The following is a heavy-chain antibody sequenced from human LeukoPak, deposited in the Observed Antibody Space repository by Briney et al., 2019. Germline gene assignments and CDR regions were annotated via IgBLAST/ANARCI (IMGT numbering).Heavy chain of an antibody. Sequence: PSETLSLTCTVSGGSISSGGYYWSWIRQHPGKGLEWIGYIYYSGSTYYNPSLKGRVTISVDTSKNQFSLKLSSVTAADTAVYYCARILWFGDNWFDPWGQGTLVTVSS. D-gene: IGHD3-10*01. CDR3: ARILWFGDNWFDP. V-gene: IGHV4-31*03. CDR1: GGSISSGGYY. CDR2: IYYSGST. J-gene: IGHJ5*02.